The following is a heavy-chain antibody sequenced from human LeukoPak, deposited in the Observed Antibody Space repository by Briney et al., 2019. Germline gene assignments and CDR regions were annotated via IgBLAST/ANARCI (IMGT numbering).Heavy chain of an antibody. D-gene: IGHD3-3*01. CDR1: GFTFSSYG. CDR3: AKSYDFWSGYLYYMDV. CDR2: IRYDGSNK. J-gene: IGHJ6*03. Sequence: GGSLRLSCAASGFTFSSYGMHWVRQAPGKGLEWVAFIRYDGSNKYYADSVKGRFTISRDNSKNTLYLQMNSLRAEDTAVYYCAKSYDFWSGYLYYMDVWGKGTTVTVSS. V-gene: IGHV3-30*02.